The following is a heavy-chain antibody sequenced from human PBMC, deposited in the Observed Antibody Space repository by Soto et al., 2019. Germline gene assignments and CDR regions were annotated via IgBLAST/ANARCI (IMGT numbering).Heavy chain of an antibody. V-gene: IGHV1-69*13. CDR1: GGTFSSYA. CDR3: ARDAAYGDQPLMSWFDP. CDR2: IIPIFGTA. Sequence: GASVKVSCKASGGTFSSYAISWVRQAPGQGLECMGGIIPIFGTANYAQKFQGRVTITADESTSTAYMELSSLRSEDTAVYYCARDAAYGDQPLMSWFDPWGQGTLVTVSS. J-gene: IGHJ5*02. D-gene: IGHD4-17*01.